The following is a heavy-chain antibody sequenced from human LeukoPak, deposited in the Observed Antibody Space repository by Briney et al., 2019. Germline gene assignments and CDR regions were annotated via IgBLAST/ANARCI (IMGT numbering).Heavy chain of an antibody. CDR1: GFTFSSYA. CDR3: ARNPLGYCGGDPCLYYYYYGTDV. V-gene: IGHV3-30-3*01. CDR2: ISYDGTNK. D-gene: IGHD2-21*02. Sequence: GGSLRLSCAVSGFTFSSYAMRWVRQAPGKGLEWVAAISYDGTNKYYADSVKGRFTISRDNSKNTLYLQMNSLRAEDTAVYYCARNPLGYCGGDPCLYYYYYGTDVWGQGTTVTVSS. J-gene: IGHJ6*02.